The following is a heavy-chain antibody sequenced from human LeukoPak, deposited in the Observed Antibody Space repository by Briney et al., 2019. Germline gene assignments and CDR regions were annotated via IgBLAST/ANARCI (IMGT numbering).Heavy chain of an antibody. CDR3: ASGLKVRGVINYGMDV. D-gene: IGHD3-10*01. CDR1: GYTFTSYD. CDR2: MNPNSGNT. V-gene: IGHV1-8*01. J-gene: IGHJ6*02. Sequence: ASVKVSCKASGYTFTSYDINWVRQATGQGLEWMGWMNPNSGNTGYAQKFQGRVTMTRNTSISTAYMELSSLRSEDTAVYYCASGLKVRGVINYGMDVWGQGTTVTVSS.